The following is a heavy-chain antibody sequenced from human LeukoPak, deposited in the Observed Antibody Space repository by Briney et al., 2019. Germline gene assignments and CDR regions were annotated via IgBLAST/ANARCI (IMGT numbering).Heavy chain of an antibody. Sequence: PGGSLRLSCAASGFNLSSNHMGWLRQAPEKGVEWVSDIYSDTTAYYPECVNGRLTISRDNSKNPLYLQMNSLSADDTAVYYCAKAEEGWFHSWGQGTLVIVSS. V-gene: IGHV3-66*01. J-gene: IGHJ5*01. CDR1: GFNLSSNH. CDR3: AKAEEGWFHS. CDR2: IYSDTTA.